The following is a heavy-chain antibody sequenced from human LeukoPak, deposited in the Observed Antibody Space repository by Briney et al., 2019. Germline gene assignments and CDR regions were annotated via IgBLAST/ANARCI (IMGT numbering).Heavy chain of an antibody. J-gene: IGHJ6*03. Sequence: GASVKVSCKASVGTFSSYAITWVRQAPVQGLEWIEGIIPILGTANYAQKFQGRVTITTDESTSTAYMELSSLRSEDTAVYYCARGRLAARLFAWDYYYYYMDVWGKGTTVTVSS. CDR2: IIPILGTA. CDR1: VGTFSSYA. D-gene: IGHD6-6*01. V-gene: IGHV1-69*05. CDR3: ARGRLAARLFAWDYYYYYMDV.